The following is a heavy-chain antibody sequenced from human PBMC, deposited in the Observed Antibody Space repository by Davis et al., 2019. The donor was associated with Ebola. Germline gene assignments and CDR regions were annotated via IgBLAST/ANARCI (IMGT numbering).Heavy chain of an antibody. Sequence: SVKVSCKASRGTFSSYALSWVRQPPGQGLEWLGTIIPVFPTANYAQKFQGRITMTSDKSTSTVYMELSSLRSDDTAVYSCARDHSNGWFAAFDYWGQGTLVTVAS. D-gene: IGHD6-19*01. CDR1: RGTFSSYA. J-gene: IGHJ4*02. CDR3: ARDHSNGWFAAFDY. V-gene: IGHV1-69*05. CDR2: IIPVFPTA.